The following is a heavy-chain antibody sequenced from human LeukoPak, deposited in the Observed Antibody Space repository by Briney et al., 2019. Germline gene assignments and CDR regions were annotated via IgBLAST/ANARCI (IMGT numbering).Heavy chain of an antibody. V-gene: IGHV3-30*04. J-gene: IGHJ4*02. D-gene: IGHD6-6*01. CDR3: AKVPYSSSSYDFLFDY. Sequence: GGSLRLSCAASGFTFSNYAVHWVRQAPGKGLEWVAVISYDASNEYYTDSVRGRFTISRDNSKNTLYLQMNSLRAEDTAVYYCAKVPYSSSSYDFLFDYWGQGTLVTVSS. CDR1: GFTFSNYA. CDR2: ISYDASNE.